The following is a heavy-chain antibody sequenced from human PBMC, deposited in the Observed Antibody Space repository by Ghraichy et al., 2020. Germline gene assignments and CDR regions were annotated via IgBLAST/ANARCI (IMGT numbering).Heavy chain of an antibody. CDR1: GGSFSGYY. D-gene: IGHD3-22*01. Sequence: SETLSLTCAVYGGSFSGYYWSWIRQPPGKGLEWIGEINHSGSTNYNPSLKSRVTISVDTSKNQFSLKLSSVTAADTAVYYCARASPQYYYDSSGYYTLRYWGQGTLVTVSS. CDR3: ARASPQYYYDSSGYYTLRY. J-gene: IGHJ4*02. CDR2: INHSGST. V-gene: IGHV4-34*01.